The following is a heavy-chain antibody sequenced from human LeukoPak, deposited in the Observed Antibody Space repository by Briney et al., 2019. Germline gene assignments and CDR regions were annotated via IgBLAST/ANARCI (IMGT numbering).Heavy chain of an antibody. CDR2: ISSSSSYI. V-gene: IGHV3-21*01. CDR1: GFTFSSYS. CDR3: ARGKTSQNIVTRKTYNWFDP. Sequence: GGSLRLSCAASGFTFSSYSMNWVRQAPGKGLGWVSSISSSSSYIYYADSVKGRFTISRDNAKNSLYLQMKSLRAEDTAVYYCARGKTSQNIVTRKTYNWFDPWGQGTLVTVSS. J-gene: IGHJ5*02. D-gene: IGHD2/OR15-2a*01.